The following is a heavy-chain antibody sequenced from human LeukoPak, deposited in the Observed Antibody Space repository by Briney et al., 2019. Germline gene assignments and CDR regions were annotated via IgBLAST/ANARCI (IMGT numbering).Heavy chain of an antibody. J-gene: IGHJ4*02. CDR2: INPNSGGT. V-gene: IGHV1-2*02. Sequence: ASVKVSCKASGYTFTCYYMHWVRQAPGQGLEWMGWINPNSGGTNYAQKFQGRVTMTRDTSISTAYMELSRLRSDDTAVYYCARDTDYYASSGPYPDWGQGTLVTVSS. D-gene: IGHD3-22*01. CDR1: GYTFTCYY. CDR3: ARDTDYYASSGPYPD.